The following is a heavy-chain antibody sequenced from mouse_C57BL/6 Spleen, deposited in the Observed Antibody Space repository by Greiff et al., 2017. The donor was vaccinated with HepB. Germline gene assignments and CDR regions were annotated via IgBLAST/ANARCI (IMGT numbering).Heavy chain of an antibody. D-gene: IGHD3-2*02. J-gene: IGHJ4*01. CDR2: IYPRSGNT. CDR1: GYTFTSYG. Sequence: QVHVKQSGAELARPGASVKLSCKASGYTFTSYGIRWVKQRTGQGLEWIGEIYPRSGNTYYNEKFKGKAKLTADKSSSTAYMELRSLTSEDSAVYFCALDSSGYDYYAMDYWGPGTSVTVSS. CDR3: ALDSSGYDYYAMDY. V-gene: IGHV1-81*01.